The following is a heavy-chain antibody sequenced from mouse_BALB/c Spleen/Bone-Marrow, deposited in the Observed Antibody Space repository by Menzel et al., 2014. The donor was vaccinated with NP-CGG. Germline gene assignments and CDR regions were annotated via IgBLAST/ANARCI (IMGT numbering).Heavy chain of an antibody. CDR2: INPDSSTI. D-gene: IGHD1-1*01. CDR1: GFDFSRYW. CDR3: SILYYYFYFSY. J-gene: IGHJ3*01. V-gene: IGHV4-1*02. Sequence: EVQLQQSGGGLVQTGGSLKLSCEASGFDFSRYWMSWVRQAPGKGLEWIGEINPDSSTINYTPSLKDKFIISRDNAKNTLYLQINKFISYYTTLYYYSILYYYFYFSYWGQWTLVTVSA.